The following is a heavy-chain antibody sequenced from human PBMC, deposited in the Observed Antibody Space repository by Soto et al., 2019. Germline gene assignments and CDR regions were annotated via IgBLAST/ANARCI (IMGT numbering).Heavy chain of an antibody. Sequence: EVQLVESGGGLVKPGGSLRLSCAASGFTFSSYSMNWVRQAPGKGLEWVSSISSSSSYIYYADSVKGRFTISRDNAKNSLYLQMNILRAEDTAVYYCARTITMIVVDDAFDIWGQGTMVTVSS. CDR3: ARTITMIVVDDAFDI. D-gene: IGHD3-22*01. V-gene: IGHV3-21*01. CDR1: GFTFSSYS. CDR2: ISSSSSYI. J-gene: IGHJ3*02.